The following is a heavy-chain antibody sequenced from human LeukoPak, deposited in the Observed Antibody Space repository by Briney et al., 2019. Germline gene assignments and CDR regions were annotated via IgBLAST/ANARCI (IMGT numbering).Heavy chain of an antibody. Sequence: GRSLRLSCAASGFTFSSYGMHWVRQAPGKGLEWVAVIWYDGSNKYYADSVKGRFTISRDNSKNTLYLQMNSLRAEDTAVYYCAKGAAAANYFDYRGQGTLVTVSS. CDR1: GFTFSSYG. V-gene: IGHV3-33*06. J-gene: IGHJ4*02. CDR3: AKGAAAANYFDY. D-gene: IGHD6-13*01. CDR2: IWYDGSNK.